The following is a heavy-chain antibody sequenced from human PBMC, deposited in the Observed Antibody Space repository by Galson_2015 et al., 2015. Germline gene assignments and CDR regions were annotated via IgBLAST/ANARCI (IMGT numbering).Heavy chain of an antibody. D-gene: IGHD3-3*01. CDR2: ISSSSSTI. Sequence: SLRLSCAASGFTFSSYSMNWVRQAPGKGLEWVSYISSSSSTIYYADSVKGRFTISRDNAKNSLYLQMNSLRDEDTAVYYCARDWVDYYDFWSGYTNYYYYGMDVWGQGTTVTVSS. CDR1: GFTFSSYS. CDR3: ARDWVDYYDFWSGYTNYYYYGMDV. J-gene: IGHJ6*02. V-gene: IGHV3-48*02.